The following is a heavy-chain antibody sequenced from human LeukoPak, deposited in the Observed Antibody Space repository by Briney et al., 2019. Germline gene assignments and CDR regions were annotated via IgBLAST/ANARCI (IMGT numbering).Heavy chain of an antibody. J-gene: IGHJ4*02. CDR1: GFTVSDYS. V-gene: IGHV3-23*01. Sequence: GGSLRLSCAASGFTVSDYSMTWVRQAPGKGLEWVSAISGSGSYTDYADSVKGRFTISKDNSKNTAYMRMSSLRAEDTALYYCAKRRYDSSGHFDSWGQGTLVTVSS. D-gene: IGHD3-22*01. CDR3: AKRRYDSSGHFDS. CDR2: ISGSGSYT.